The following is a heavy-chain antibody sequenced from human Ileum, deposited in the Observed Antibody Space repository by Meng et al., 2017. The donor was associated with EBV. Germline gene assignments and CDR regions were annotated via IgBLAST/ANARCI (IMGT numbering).Heavy chain of an antibody. CDR2: SSAYNGNT. D-gene: IGHD1-26*01. CDR1: GYPFTNYG. J-gene: IGHJ4*02. CDR3: ARVEVGITSGDY. Sequence: QAQLGQSGGGCKKPGASVKVSCKAFGYPFTNYGITWGGQAPGQGLEWMGWSSAYNGNTNYAQTLQGRVTMTTDTSTSTAYMELGSLRSDDTAVYYCARVEVGITSGDYWGQGTLVTVSS. V-gene: IGHV1-18*01.